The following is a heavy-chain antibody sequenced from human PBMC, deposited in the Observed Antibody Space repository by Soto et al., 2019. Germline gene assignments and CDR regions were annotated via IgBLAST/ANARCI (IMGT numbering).Heavy chain of an antibody. V-gene: IGHV1-18*01. D-gene: IGHD3-16*01. CDR2: TTPYKGNT. Sequence: ASVKVSCKTSTYTFTSYGMTWVRQAPGQGREWMRWTTPYKGNTTYAQKSHGRVNMPTHTSATTAYMERRSLTSDDTAVYYCARGPSSFTVTSADCLDYGGQGTLVTVS. J-gene: IGHJ4*02. CDR3: ARGPSSFTVTSADCLDY. CDR1: TYTFTSYG.